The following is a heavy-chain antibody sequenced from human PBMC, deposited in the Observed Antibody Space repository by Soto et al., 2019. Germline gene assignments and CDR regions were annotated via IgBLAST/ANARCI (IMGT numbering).Heavy chain of an antibody. J-gene: IGHJ6*02. CDR1: GGSFSSSPYY. D-gene: IGHD6-6*01. CDR3: ARGSSIAGLYYGMDV. Sequence: SETLSLTCTVSGGSFSSSPYYWGWIRQPPGKGLEWIGSIYYSGITYYNPSLKSRVTISLDTSKNQFSLKLSSVTAADTAVYYCARGSSIAGLYYGMDVWGQGTTVTVS. V-gene: IGHV4-39*07. CDR2: IYYSGIT.